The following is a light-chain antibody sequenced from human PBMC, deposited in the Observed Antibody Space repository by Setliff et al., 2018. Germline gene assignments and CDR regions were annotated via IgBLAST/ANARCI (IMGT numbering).Light chain of an antibody. CDR1: SSDVGGYNY. J-gene: IGLJ1*01. CDR2: EVS. Sequence: QSVLTQPPSASGSPGQSVTISCTGTSSDVGGYNYVSWYQQHPGKAPKFMIYEVSKRPSGVPDRFSGSKSGNTASLTVSGLQAEDEADYYCSSYAGSTGNVFGTGTKGTVL. V-gene: IGLV2-8*01. CDR3: SSYAGSTGNV.